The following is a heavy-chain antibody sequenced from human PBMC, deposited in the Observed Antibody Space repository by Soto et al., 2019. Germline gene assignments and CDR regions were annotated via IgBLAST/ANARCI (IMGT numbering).Heavy chain of an antibody. CDR1: GFSFYTYA. CDR3: AKGGGSGYFAYHYIDV. CDR2: ISASGTQT. D-gene: IGHD3-3*01. J-gene: IGHJ6*03. Sequence: EVQLLDSGGGLGQSGGSLRLSCAASGFSFYTYAMTWVRQAPGKGLEWVSSISASGTQTYYADSVKGRFTISRDNSRNTVYLQMNSLRVEDTAVYYCAKGGGSGYFAYHYIDVWGKGTPVTVSS. V-gene: IGHV3-23*01.